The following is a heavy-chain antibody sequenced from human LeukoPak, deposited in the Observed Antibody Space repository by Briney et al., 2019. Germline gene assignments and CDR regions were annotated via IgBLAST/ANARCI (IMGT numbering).Heavy chain of an antibody. V-gene: IGHV3-48*03. J-gene: IGHJ6*03. CDR3: ARVAAAGTSYFYYYMDV. D-gene: IGHD6-13*01. CDR1: GFTFSSYE. Sequence: PGGSLRHSCAASGFTFSSYEMNWVRQAPGKGLEWVSYISSSGSTIYYADSVKGRFTISRDNAKNSLYLQMNSLRAEDTAVYYCARVAAAGTSYFYYYMDVWGKGTTVTVSS. CDR2: ISSSGSTI.